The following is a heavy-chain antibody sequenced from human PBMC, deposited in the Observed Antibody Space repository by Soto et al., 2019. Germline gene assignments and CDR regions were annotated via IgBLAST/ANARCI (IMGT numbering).Heavy chain of an antibody. CDR3: ARFSGSFPFFSLFPRYGMYF. D-gene: IGHD3-10*01. Sequence: ESLKISCKGSGYSFTSYWIGWVRQMPGKGLEWMGIIYPGDSDTRYSPSFQGQVTISADKSISTAYLQWSSLKASDTAMYYCARFSGSFPFFSLFPRYGMYFWAQGSTV. V-gene: IGHV5-51*01. CDR1: GYSFTSYW. J-gene: IGHJ6*02. CDR2: IYPGDSDT.